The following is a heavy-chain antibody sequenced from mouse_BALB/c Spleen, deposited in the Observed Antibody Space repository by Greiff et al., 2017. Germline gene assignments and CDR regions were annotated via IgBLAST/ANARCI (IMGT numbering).Heavy chain of an antibody. V-gene: IGHV3-6*02. D-gene: IGHD2-10*02. CDR1: GYSITSGYY. Sequence: EVQLVESGPGLVKPSQSLSLTCSVTGYSITSGYYWNWIRQFPGNKLEWMGYISYDGSNNYNPSLKNRISITRDTSKNQFFLKLNSVTTEDTATYYCAREYGNYFDYWGQGTTLTVSS. CDR3: AREYGNYFDY. CDR2: ISYDGSN. J-gene: IGHJ2*01.